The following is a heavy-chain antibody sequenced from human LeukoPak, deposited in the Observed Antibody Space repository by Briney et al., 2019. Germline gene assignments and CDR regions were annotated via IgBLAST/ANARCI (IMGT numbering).Heavy chain of an antibody. V-gene: IGHV4-39*01. J-gene: IGHJ5*02. Sequence: SETLSLTCAVSGDSISSSGRFYWGWLRQPPGKGLEWIGSMDYSGTTDYNPSLKSRVTMSVDTSKKQFSLKLTSVTAADTAVYYCARGSGRYYGSGSYHNWFDPWGQGTLVTVSS. CDR3: ARGSGRYYGSGSYHNWFDP. CDR1: GDSISSSGRFY. CDR2: MDYSGTT. D-gene: IGHD3-10*01.